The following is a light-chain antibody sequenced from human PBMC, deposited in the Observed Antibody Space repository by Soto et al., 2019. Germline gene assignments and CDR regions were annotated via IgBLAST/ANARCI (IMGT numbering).Light chain of an antibody. Sequence: DIQVTQSPSSLSASVGDRVTITCRASQGLRNDLGLYQQKPGKAPKSLIYAASSLQSGVPSRFSGSGSGTEFTLTISSLQPEDFATYDSIQHNSYPYTFGQGTKLEIK. CDR3: IQHNSYPYT. CDR2: AAS. J-gene: IGKJ2*01. CDR1: QGLRND. V-gene: IGKV1-17*01.